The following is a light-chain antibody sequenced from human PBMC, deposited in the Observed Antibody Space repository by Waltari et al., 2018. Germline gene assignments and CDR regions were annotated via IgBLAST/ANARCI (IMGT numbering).Light chain of an antibody. CDR2: GAS. J-gene: IGKJ2*01. Sequence: EFVLTQSPGTPSLSPGERATLSCRASQSVSSSYFAWYQQKPGQAPRLLIYGASSRATGIPDRFSGSGSGTDFTLTISRLEPEDFAVYYCQQYGTSSYTFGQGTKLEI. CDR1: QSVSSSY. V-gene: IGKV3-20*01. CDR3: QQYGTSSYT.